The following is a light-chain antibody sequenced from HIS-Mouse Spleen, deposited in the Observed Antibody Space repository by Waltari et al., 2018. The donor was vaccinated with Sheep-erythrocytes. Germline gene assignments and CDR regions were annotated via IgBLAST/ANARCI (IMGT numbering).Light chain of an antibody. V-gene: IGLV2-23*01. CDR1: SSDVGSYNL. CDR3: CSDAGSSTWV. J-gene: IGLJ3*02. CDR2: EGS. Sequence: QSALTQPASVSGSPGQSITISCTGTSSDVGSYNLVSWYQQHPGKAPKLSIYEGSHRPSGVAIRLSVSKSGNTASLTISGRQAEDEADYYCCSDAGSSTWVVGGGTKLTVL.